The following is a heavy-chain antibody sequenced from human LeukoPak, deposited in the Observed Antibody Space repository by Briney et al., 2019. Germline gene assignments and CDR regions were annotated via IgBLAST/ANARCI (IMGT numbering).Heavy chain of an antibody. D-gene: IGHD5-18*01. CDR1: GLTFSDHY. V-gene: IGHV3-72*01. CDR2: TRNKANGYTT. J-gene: IGHJ4*02. CDR3: TRGSPRGSSYGLFDS. Sequence: PGGSLRLSCAASGLTFSDHYMEWVRQTPGRGLEWVGRTRNKANGYTTEYAASVNGRFTISRDDSKNSLYLQMNSLKTEDTAVYYCTRGSPRGSSYGLFDSWGQGTLVTVSS.